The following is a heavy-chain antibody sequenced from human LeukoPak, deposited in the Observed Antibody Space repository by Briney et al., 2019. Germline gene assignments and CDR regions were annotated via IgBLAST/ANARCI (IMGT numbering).Heavy chain of an antibody. Sequence: ASVKVSCKASGYTLSSYDINWVRQAPGQGLEWMGWISAYFGNTKYAQKFQGRVTMTTDTSTSTTYMELRSLRSDDTAVYYCVDGGGGTYFYNYWGQGTLVTVSS. CDR1: GYTLSSYD. V-gene: IGHV1-18*01. D-gene: IGHD1-26*01. CDR3: VDGGGGTYFYNY. CDR2: ISAYFGNT. J-gene: IGHJ4*02.